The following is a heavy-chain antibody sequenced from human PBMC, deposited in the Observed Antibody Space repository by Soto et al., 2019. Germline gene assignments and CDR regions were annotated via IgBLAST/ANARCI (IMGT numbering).Heavy chain of an antibody. V-gene: IGHV1-69*01. D-gene: IGHD3-10*01. J-gene: IGHJ4*02. Sequence: QVQLVQSGAEVKQPGSSVKVSCKASGGIFSTYAISWLRQAPGQGLEWMGGIIPLFGTPNYAQRFQGRVTTTADESTSTAYMELSRLRSEDTAVYYCARDRDDYGSGNYYNRIDFWGQGTLVTVSS. CDR2: IIPLFGTP. CDR3: ARDRDDYGSGNYYNRIDF. CDR1: GGIFSTYA.